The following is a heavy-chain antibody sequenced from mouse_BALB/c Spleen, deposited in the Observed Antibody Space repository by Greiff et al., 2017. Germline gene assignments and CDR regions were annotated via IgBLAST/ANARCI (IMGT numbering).Heavy chain of an antibody. J-gene: IGHJ4*01. D-gene: IGHD2-4*01. CDR2: ISSGGGST. CDR3: ARHRSTMIREDAMDY. Sequence: EVQLVESGGGLVKPGGSLKLSCAASGFAFSSYDMSWVRQTPEKRLEWVAYISSGGGSTYYPDTVKGRFTISSDNAKNTLYLQMSSLKSEDTAMYYCARHRSTMIREDAMDYWGQGTSVTVSS. CDR1: GFAFSSYD. V-gene: IGHV5-12-1*01.